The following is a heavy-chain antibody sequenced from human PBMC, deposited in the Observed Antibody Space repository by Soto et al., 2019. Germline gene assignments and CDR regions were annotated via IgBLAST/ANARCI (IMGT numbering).Heavy chain of an antibody. Sequence: XGSLRLSCAASGFTFSSYSMNGVRQAPGKGLEWVSSISSSSSYIYYADSVKGRFTISRDNAKNSLYLQMNSLRAEDTAVYYCASGDFFTPFDPWGQGTLVTVSS. CDR2: ISSSSSYI. CDR1: GFTFSSYS. J-gene: IGHJ5*02. CDR3: ASGDFFTPFDP. D-gene: IGHD3-3*01. V-gene: IGHV3-21*01.